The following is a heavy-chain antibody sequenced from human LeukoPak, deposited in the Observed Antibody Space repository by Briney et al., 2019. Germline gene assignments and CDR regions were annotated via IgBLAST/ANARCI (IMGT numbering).Heavy chain of an antibody. Sequence: SETLSLTCTVSDGSSNNYYWSWIRQPPGKGLEWIAYIYYSGSTNCNPSLKSRVTISIDTSKNQFSLKLSSVTAADTAVYYCARGPTRYYFDYWGQGTLVTVSS. D-gene: IGHD3-9*01. J-gene: IGHJ4*02. CDR1: DGSSNNYY. V-gene: IGHV4-59*01. CDR2: IYYSGST. CDR3: ARGPTRYYFDY.